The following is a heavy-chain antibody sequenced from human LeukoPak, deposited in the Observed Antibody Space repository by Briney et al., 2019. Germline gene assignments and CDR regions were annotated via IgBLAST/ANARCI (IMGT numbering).Heavy chain of an antibody. J-gene: IGHJ4*02. CDR1: GGSISTYY. CDR3: ASTVAGIGYFDY. V-gene: IGHV4-4*07. Sequence: SETLSLTCTVSGGSISTYYWSWIRQPAGKGLEWIGRVYTRGSTNYNPSLKTRVTMSIDTSKNHFSLKLSSVTAADTAVYYCASTVAGIGYFDYWGQGTLVTVSS. D-gene: IGHD6-19*01. CDR2: VYTRGST.